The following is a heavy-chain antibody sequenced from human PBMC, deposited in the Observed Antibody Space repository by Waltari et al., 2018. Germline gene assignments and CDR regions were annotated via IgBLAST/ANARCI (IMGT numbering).Heavy chain of an antibody. CDR1: GYFFTYFG. CDR3: ARESSGSTLFSAMDI. D-gene: IGHD1-7*01. J-gene: IGHJ6*02. Sequence: QAQLVQSGSELKKPGASVRISCRASGYFFTYFGLNWVRLAPSRGLEWVAWTAPTTGSPMYAQGVAGRYVVSVDTSASTSYLDIAPLQPDDTAVYYCARESSGSTLFSAMDIWGQGTTVTVSS. V-gene: IGHV7-4-1*01. CDR2: TAPTTGSP.